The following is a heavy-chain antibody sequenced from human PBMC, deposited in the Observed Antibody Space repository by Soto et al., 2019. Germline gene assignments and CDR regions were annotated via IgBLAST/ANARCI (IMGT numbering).Heavy chain of an antibody. CDR3: ARDNQRFFDY. D-gene: IGHD3-3*01. CDR2: IYHSGST. J-gene: IGHJ4*02. V-gene: IGHV4-31*03. CDR1: GGSISSGGSY. Sequence: QVQLQESGPGLVKPSQTLSLTCTVSGGSISSGGSYWSWIRQHPGKGLEWIGYIYHSGSTYYNPSLKSRVTMSVDTSKNQFSLKLSSVTAADTAVYFCARDNQRFFDYWGQGTLVTVSS.